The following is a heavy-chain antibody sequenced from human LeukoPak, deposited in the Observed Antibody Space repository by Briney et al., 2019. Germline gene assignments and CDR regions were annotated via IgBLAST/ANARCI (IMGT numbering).Heavy chain of an antibody. V-gene: IGHV4-31*03. CDR1: GGSISSGGYY. CDR2: IYYSGST. Sequence: NSSETLSLTCTVSGGSISSGGYYWSWIRQHPGKGLEWIGYIYYSGSTYYNPSLKSRVTISVDTSKNQFSLKLSSVTAADTAVYYCARVETEGYYFDYWGQGTLVTVSS. CDR3: ARVETEGYYFDY. J-gene: IGHJ4*02. D-gene: IGHD1-14*01.